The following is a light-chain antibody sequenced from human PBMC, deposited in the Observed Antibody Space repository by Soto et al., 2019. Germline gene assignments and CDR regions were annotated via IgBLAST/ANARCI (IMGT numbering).Light chain of an antibody. J-gene: IGLJ1*01. CDR3: QSYDGRLSGYV. CDR1: SSDVGSYNY. CDR2: DVS. Sequence: QSLLTQPRSVSGSPGQSVTISCTGTSSDVGSYNYVSWYQQHPGKAPKLMIYDVSKRPSRVPDRFSGSKSGNTASLPISGLQAEDGADYYCQSYDGRLSGYVFGTGTKVSVL. V-gene: IGLV2-11*01.